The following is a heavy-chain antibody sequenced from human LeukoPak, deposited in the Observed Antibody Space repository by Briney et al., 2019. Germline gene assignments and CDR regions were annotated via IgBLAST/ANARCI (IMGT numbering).Heavy chain of an antibody. J-gene: IGHJ4*02. CDR2: IYWDDDK. Sequence: SGPTLLNPTQTLTLTFTFSGFSLSTSGVGVGWIRQPPGKALEWLSLIYWDDDKRYIPCLKSRLTITNDTSKNQLVLTMTNMDPVDTATYYCAHGTYYYDSSGYRDPPDFDYWGQGTLVTVSS. D-gene: IGHD3-22*01. CDR1: GFSLSTSGVG. CDR3: AHGTYYYDSSGYRDPPDFDY. V-gene: IGHV2-5*02.